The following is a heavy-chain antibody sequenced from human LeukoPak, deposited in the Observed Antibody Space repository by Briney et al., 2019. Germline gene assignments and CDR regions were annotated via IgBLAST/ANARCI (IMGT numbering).Heavy chain of an antibody. CDR3: AREGIVRTYDQ. CDR1: GDSISSYY. CDR2: IYYSGVT. Sequence: SETLSLTCTVSGDSISSYYWYWFRQPPGKELEWLACIYYSGVTHYNPSLKSRVTISLDTSKSQFSLRLSSVTAADTAVYYCAREGIVRTYDQWGQGTLVTVSS. D-gene: IGHD2/OR15-2a*01. V-gene: IGHV4-59*12. J-gene: IGHJ4*02.